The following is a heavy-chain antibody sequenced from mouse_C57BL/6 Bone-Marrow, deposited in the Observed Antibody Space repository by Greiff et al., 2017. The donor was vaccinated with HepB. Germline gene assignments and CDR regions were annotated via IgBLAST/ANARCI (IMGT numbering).Heavy chain of an antibody. CDR2: IHPNSGST. CDR3: ACRYYGSSYWYFDV. Sequence: QVQLQQPGAELVKPGASVKLSCKASGYTFTSYWMHWVKQRPGQGLEWIGMIHPNSGSTNYNEKFKSKATLTVNKSSSTAYMQLSSLTSEYSAVYYCACRYYGSSYWYFDVWGTGTTVTVSS. V-gene: IGHV1-64*01. J-gene: IGHJ1*03. CDR1: GYTFTSYW. D-gene: IGHD1-1*01.